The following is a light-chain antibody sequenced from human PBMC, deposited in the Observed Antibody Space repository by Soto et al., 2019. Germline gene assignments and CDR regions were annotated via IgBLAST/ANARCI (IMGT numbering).Light chain of an antibody. Sequence: YELTQPPSVSVAPGKTATITCGGNDIGSRSVHWYQQKPGQAPVVVIYYDNDRPSGIPERFSGSKSENTATLTISRVDAGDEADYYCQVWDSASDHVVLGGGTKLTVL. CDR2: YDN. CDR3: QVWDSASDHVV. J-gene: IGLJ2*01. CDR1: DIGSRS. V-gene: IGLV3-21*04.